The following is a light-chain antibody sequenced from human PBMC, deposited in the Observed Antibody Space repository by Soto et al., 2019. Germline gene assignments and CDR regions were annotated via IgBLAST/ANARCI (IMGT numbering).Light chain of an antibody. CDR2: TAS. CDR1: QGIINY. J-gene: IGKJ5*01. V-gene: IGKV1-9*01. CDR3: QQRHSYPIT. Sequence: DIQLTHSPSFLSASVLYIVTITFRSSQGIINYLAWYQQKPGKAPNLLIHTASSLQTGVPSRFSGSGSGTEFTLTISSLQPEDFATYYCQQRHSYPITFGQGTRLE.